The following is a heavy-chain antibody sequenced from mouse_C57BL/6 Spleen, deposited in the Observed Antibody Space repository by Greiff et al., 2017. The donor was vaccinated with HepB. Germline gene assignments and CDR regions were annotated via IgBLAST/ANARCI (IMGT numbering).Heavy chain of an antibody. J-gene: IGHJ4*01. V-gene: IGHV1-22*01. D-gene: IGHD2-2*01. Sequence: DVQLQESGPELVKPGASVKMSCTASGYTFTDYNMHWVKQSHGKSLEWIGYINPNNGGTSYNQKFKGKATLTVNKSSSTAYMELRSLTSEDSAVYYCARIWLRRDYYAMDYWGQGTSVTVSS. CDR3: ARIWLRRDYYAMDY. CDR1: GYTFTDYN. CDR2: INPNNGGT.